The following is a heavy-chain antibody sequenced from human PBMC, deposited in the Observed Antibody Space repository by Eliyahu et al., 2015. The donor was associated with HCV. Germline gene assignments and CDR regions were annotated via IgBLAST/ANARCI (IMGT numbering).Heavy chain of an antibody. CDR1: GGSFSGYY. Sequence: QVQLQQWGAGLLKPSETLSLTCAVYGGSFSGYYWSWIRQPPGKGLEWIGEINHSGSTNYNPSLKSRVTISVDTSKNQFSLKLSSVTAADTAVYYCARYQGWAAAGTGDYWGQGTLVTVSS. V-gene: IGHV4-34*01. CDR2: INHSGST. D-gene: IGHD6-13*01. J-gene: IGHJ4*02. CDR3: ARYQGWAAAGTGDY.